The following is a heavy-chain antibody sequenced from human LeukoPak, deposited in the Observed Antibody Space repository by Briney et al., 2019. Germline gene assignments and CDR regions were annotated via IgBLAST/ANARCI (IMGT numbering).Heavy chain of an antibody. V-gene: IGHV3-21*04. Sequence: PGGTLRLSCAASGFTFSSYGMSWVRQAPGKGLEWVSSITSGSSYIYYADSVRGRFTISRDDAKNSLYLQMNSLRAEDTAVYYCARPQISSSWYAPFDYWGQGTLVTVSS. CDR2: ITSGSSYI. J-gene: IGHJ4*02. CDR1: GFTFSSYG. CDR3: ARPQISSSWYAPFDY. D-gene: IGHD6-13*01.